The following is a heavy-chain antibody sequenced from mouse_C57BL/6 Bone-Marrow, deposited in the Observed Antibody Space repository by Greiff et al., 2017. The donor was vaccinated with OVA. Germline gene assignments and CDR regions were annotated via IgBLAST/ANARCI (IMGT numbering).Heavy chain of an antibody. J-gene: IGHJ4*01. V-gene: IGHV1-63*01. Sequence: VQVVESGAELVRPGTSVKMSCKASGYTFTNYWIGWAKQRPGHGLEWIGDIYPGGGYTNYNEKFKGKATLTADKSSSTAYMQFSSLTSEDSAIYYCARETGTGYAMDYWGQGASVTVSS. CDR1: GYTFTNYW. CDR3: ARETGTGYAMDY. D-gene: IGHD4-1*01. CDR2: IYPGGGYT.